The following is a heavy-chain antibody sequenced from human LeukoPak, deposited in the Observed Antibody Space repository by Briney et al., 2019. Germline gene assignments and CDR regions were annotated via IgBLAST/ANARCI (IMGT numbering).Heavy chain of an antibody. CDR1: GFTFSSYA. V-gene: IGHV3-23*01. J-gene: IGHJ4*02. D-gene: IGHD1-14*01. Sequence: PGGSLRLSCAASGFTFSSYAMSWVRQAPGKGLEWVSAISGSGGSTYYADSVKGRFTISRDNAKNSLYLQMNSLRAEDTAVYYCARDPSTGPPYFDYWGQGTLVTVSS. CDR2: ISGSGGST. CDR3: ARDPSTGPPYFDY.